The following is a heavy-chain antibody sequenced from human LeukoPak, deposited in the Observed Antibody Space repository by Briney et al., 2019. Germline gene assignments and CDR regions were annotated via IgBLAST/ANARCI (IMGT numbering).Heavy chain of an antibody. V-gene: IGHV3-23*01. CDR3: AKDQIGIVGATRFDY. Sequence: PGGSLRLSCAASGIILSSYWMSWVRQAPGKGLEWVSAISGSGGSTYYADSVKGRFTISRDNSKNTLYLQMNSLRAEDTAVYYCAKDQIGIVGATRFDYWGQGTLVTVSS. CDR1: GIILSSYW. D-gene: IGHD1-26*01. CDR2: ISGSGGST. J-gene: IGHJ4*02.